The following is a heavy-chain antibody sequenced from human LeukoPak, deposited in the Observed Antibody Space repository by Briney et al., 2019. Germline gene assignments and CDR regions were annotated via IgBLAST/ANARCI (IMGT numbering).Heavy chain of an antibody. CDR2: IYYSGSA. J-gene: IGHJ4*02. CDR1: GGSITNYY. V-gene: IGHV4-59*01. CDR3: ARGPRFDYFDY. Sequence: SETLSLTCTVSGGSITNYYWSWIRQPPGKGLERIGYIYYSGSASHNASLNSRVTTSVDTSKNQFSLNLNSLTAADTAVYYCARGPRFDYFDYWGQGTPVTVSS.